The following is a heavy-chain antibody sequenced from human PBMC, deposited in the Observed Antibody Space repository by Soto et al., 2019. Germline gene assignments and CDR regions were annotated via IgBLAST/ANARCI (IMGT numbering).Heavy chain of an antibody. Sequence: QVQLVESGGGVVQPGRSLRLSCAAFGFSFSDCGMHWVRQAPGKGLEWVASIWFDGNNKYYADSVEGRFTISRDNSKNTLYLQMNSLRAEDTAVYYCAREGRSYHNDYWGQGTLVTVSS. J-gene: IGHJ4*02. CDR2: IWFDGNNK. CDR3: AREGRSYHNDY. D-gene: IGHD3-10*01. CDR1: GFSFSDCG. V-gene: IGHV3-33*01.